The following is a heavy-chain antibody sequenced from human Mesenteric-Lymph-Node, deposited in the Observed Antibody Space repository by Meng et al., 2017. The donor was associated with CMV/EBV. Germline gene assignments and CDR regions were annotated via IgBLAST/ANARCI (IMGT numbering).Heavy chain of an antibody. Sequence: SLRLSCAASRFTVSSTYMTWVRQAPGKGLEWVSVIYSGGSTYYADSVKGRFIISRDNSKNTLYLQMNSLRAEDTAVYYCASFPGDGYWGQGTLVTVSS. CDR3: ASFPGDGY. J-gene: IGHJ4*02. V-gene: IGHV3-66*01. D-gene: IGHD7-27*01. CDR1: RFTVSSTY. CDR2: IYSGGST.